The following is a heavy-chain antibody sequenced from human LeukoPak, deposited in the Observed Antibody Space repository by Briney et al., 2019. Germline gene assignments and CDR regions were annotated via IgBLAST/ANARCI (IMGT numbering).Heavy chain of an antibody. J-gene: IGHJ4*02. CDR1: LFVFNIYA. CDR2: ISYDGSNK. D-gene: IGHD6-13*01. V-gene: IGHV3-30-3*01. CDR3: ARGSTAAGDY. Sequence: PGGSLRLSCAASLFVFNIYAMHWVRQAPGKGLEWVAVISYDGSNKYYADSVKGRFTISRDNSKNTLYLQMNSLRAEDTAVYYCARGSTAAGDYWGQGTLVTISS.